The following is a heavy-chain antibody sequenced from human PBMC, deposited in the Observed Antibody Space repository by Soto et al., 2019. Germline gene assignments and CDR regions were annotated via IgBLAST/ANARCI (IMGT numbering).Heavy chain of an antibody. CDR1: GGYISSSSYY. Sequence: QLQLQESGPGLVKPSETLSLTCTVSGGYISSSSYYWGWIRQPPGKGLEWIGSIYYSGSTYYNPSLNSRVTISLDTSKNQFSLKLCSVTAADTAVHYCVRLRAPPGGYFDYWGQGTLVTYSS. CDR3: VRLRAPPGGYFDY. CDR2: IYYSGST. V-gene: IGHV4-39*01. D-gene: IGHD6-13*01. J-gene: IGHJ4*02.